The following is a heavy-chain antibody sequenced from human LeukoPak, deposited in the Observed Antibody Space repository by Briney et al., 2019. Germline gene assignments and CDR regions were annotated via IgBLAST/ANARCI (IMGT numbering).Heavy chain of an antibody. J-gene: IGHJ1*01. D-gene: IGHD6-13*01. CDR1: GFTFSSYG. CDR2: IWYDGSNK. Sequence: GRSLRLSCAASGFTFSSYGMHWVRQAPGKGLEWVAVIWYDGSNKYYADSVKGRFTFSRDNSKNTLYLQMNSLRAEDTAVYYCAKDLEQQLLIAEYFQHWGQGTLVTVSS. V-gene: IGHV3-33*06. CDR3: AKDLEQQLLIAEYFQH.